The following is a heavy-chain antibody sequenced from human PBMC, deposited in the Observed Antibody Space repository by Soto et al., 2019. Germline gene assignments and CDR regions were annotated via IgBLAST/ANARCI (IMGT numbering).Heavy chain of an antibody. CDR1: GFTFSSYE. CDR3: ARDRAPLKNYYFDY. Sequence: GGSLRLSCAASGFTFSSYEMNWVRQAPGKGLEWVSYISSSGSTIYYADSVKGRFTISRDNAKNSLYLQMNSLRAEDTAVYYWARDRAPLKNYYFDYWGQGTLVTVSS. D-gene: IGHD3-10*01. V-gene: IGHV3-48*03. CDR2: ISSSGSTI. J-gene: IGHJ4*02.